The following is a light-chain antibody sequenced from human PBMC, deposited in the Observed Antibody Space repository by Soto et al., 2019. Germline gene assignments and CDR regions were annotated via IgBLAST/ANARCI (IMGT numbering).Light chain of an antibody. CDR1: SSNIGAGYD. V-gene: IGLV1-40*01. J-gene: IGLJ2*01. CDR2: DNN. Sequence: QAVVTQPPSVSGVPGQRVTISCTGSSSNIGAGYDVHWYQQLPGTAPKLFIYDNNNRPSGVPDRFSGSKSGTSASLAITGLQAEDEADYYCQSYDTSLSGVVFGGGTQLTVL. CDR3: QSYDTSLSGVV.